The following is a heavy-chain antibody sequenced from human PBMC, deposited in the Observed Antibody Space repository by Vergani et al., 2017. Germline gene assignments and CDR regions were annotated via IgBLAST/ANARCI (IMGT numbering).Heavy chain of an antibody. CDR2: IYTSGST. CDR3: ARSPPPGEWFWFDP. CDR1: GGSISSYY. V-gene: IGHV4-4*07. D-gene: IGHD3-3*01. Sequence: QVQLQESGPGLVKPSETLSLTCTVSGGSISSYYWSWIRQPAGKGLEWIGRIYTSGSTNYNPSLKSRVTMSVDTSKNQFSLKLSSVTVADTAVYSCARSPPPGEWFWFDPWGQGTLVTVSS. J-gene: IGHJ5*02.